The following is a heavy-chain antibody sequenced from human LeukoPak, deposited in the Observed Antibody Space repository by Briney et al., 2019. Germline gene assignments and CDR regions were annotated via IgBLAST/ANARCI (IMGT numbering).Heavy chain of an antibody. CDR1: GFTFSRYD. J-gene: IGHJ3*02. D-gene: IGHD3-16*01. V-gene: IGHV3-13*04. CDR3: ARWGTTGFWAFDI. Sequence: GGSLRLSCAASGFTFSRYDMHWVRQATGKGLEWVSAIGTAGGTYYPDSVKGRFTISRENAKNSLYLQMNSLRAGDTAVYYCARWGTTGFWAFDIWGQGTMVTVSS. CDR2: IGTAGGT.